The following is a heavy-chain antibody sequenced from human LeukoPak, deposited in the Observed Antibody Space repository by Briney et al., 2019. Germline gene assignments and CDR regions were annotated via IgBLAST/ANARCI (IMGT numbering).Heavy chain of an antibody. D-gene: IGHD3-22*01. CDR3: ASGRGDYYDSSGPIDY. Sequence: NHGESLKISCKGSGYSFTSYWIGWVRQMPGKGLEWMGIIYPGDSDTRYSPSFQGQVTISADKSISTAYLQWSSLKASDIAMYYCASGRGDYYDSSGPIDYWGQGTLVTVSS. CDR1: GYSFTSYW. V-gene: IGHV5-51*01. CDR2: IYPGDSDT. J-gene: IGHJ4*02.